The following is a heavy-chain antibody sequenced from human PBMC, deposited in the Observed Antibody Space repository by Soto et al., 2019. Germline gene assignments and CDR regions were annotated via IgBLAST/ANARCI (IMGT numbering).Heavy chain of an antibody. CDR2: IFYNGNT. D-gene: IGHD3-10*01. Sequence: QLQLQEPGPRLLKPSETLSLTCTVSGVSITSSDYYWGWVRQPPGQGLEWIGSIFYNGNTYYSPSLKSRLTVSRDTSKSQFSLNLSSVTAADTAVYFCARHQYGYGLDVWGQGTTVTVSS. CDR3: ARHQYGYGLDV. CDR1: GVSITSSDYY. J-gene: IGHJ6*02. V-gene: IGHV4-39*01.